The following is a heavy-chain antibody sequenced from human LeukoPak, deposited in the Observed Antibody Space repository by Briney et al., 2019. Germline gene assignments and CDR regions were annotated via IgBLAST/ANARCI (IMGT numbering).Heavy chain of an antibody. CDR2: ISYDGSNK. V-gene: IGHV3-30-3*02. CDR3: AKDYYYDNSGYLY. CDR1: GFTFSSYA. D-gene: IGHD3-22*01. J-gene: IGHJ4*02. Sequence: GRSLRLSCAASGFTFSSYAMHWVRQAPGKGLEWVAVISYDGSNKYYADSVKGRFTISRDNSKNTLYLQMNSLRAEDTAVYYCAKDYYYDNSGYLYWGQGTLVTVSS.